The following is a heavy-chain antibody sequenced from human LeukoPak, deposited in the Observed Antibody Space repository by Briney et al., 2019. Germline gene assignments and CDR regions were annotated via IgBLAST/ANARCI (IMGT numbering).Heavy chain of an antibody. Sequence: PGRSLRLSCAASGFTFSNYDMHWVRQAPGKGLEWVALISYDGSNKYFADSVKGRFTISRDNSKNTLYLQMHSLRAEDTAVYYCSKDNVAAAGRSFDGGGPGTLVTVSS. J-gene: IGHJ4*02. V-gene: IGHV3-30*18. D-gene: IGHD6-13*01. CDR1: GFTFSNYD. CDR3: SKDNVAAAGRSFDG. CDR2: ISYDGSNK.